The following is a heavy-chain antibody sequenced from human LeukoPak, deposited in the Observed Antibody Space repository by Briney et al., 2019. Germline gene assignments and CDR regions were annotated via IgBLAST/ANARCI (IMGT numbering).Heavy chain of an antibody. CDR2: ISSSSGYI. CDR3: ARGIGDSITLVRGVPLDF. J-gene: IGHJ4*02. D-gene: IGHD3-10*01. Sequence: PGGSLRLSCAASGFTFSSYSFNWVRQAPGKGLEWVSSISSSSGYIYYADSVKGRFTISRDNAKHSLYLQMNSLRAEDTAVYYCARGIGDSITLVRGVPLDFWGQGTLVTVSS. V-gene: IGHV3-21*01. CDR1: GFTFSSYS.